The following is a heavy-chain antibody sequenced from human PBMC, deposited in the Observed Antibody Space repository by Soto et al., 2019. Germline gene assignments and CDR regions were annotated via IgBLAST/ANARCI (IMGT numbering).Heavy chain of an antibody. CDR2: IYHGGNI. D-gene: IGHD3-10*01. CDR3: AGDYGSGTYRFDY. Sequence: SETLFLTCPVSGDSFNTDDWWNRDRQPPGKGLEWIGEIYHGGNIIYNPSFKSRVTISMDKSKNQFSLNLFSVTAADTAVYFCAGDYGSGTYRFDYSGQGALLTVS. CDR1: GDSFNTDDW. V-gene: IGHV4-4*02. J-gene: IGHJ4*02.